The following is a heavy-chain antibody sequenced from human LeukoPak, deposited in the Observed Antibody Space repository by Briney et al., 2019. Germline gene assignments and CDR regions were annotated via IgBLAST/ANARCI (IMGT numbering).Heavy chain of an antibody. CDR2: ISGSSSYI. CDR3: ARGQLAYCGGDCYSAFDI. CDR1: GFTFNIYS. Sequence: GSLRLSCAASGFTFNIYSMNWVRQAPGKGLEWVSSISGSSSYIYYADSVKGRFTISRDNARNSLYLQMSSLRAEDTAVYYCARGQLAYCGGDCYSAFDIWGQGTVVTVSS. J-gene: IGHJ3*02. D-gene: IGHD2-21*02. V-gene: IGHV3-21*01.